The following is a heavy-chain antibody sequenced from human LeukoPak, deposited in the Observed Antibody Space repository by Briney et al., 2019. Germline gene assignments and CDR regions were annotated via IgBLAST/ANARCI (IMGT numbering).Heavy chain of an antibody. D-gene: IGHD2-2*01. CDR1: GYTFTGYY. Sequence: ASVKVSCKASGYTFTGYYMHWVRQAPGQGLEWMGRINPNSGGTNYAQKFQGRVTMTRDTSISTAYIELSRLRSDDTAVYYCARGGREEVPAAPYYYYGMDVWGQGTTVTVSS. CDR2: INPNSGGT. V-gene: IGHV1-2*06. CDR3: ARGGREEVPAAPYYYYGMDV. J-gene: IGHJ6*02.